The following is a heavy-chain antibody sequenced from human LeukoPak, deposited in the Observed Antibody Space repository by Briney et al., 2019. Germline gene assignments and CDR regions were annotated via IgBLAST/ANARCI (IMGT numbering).Heavy chain of an antibody. J-gene: IGHJ3*02. CDR2: ISAYNGNT. CDR1: GYTFTSYG. Sequence: ASVKFSCKASGYTFTSYGISWVRQAPGQGLEWMGWISAYNGNTNYAQKLQGRVTMTTDTSTSTAYMALRSLRSADTAVYYCARTHDNDAFDIWGQGTMVTVSS. CDR3: ARTHDNDAFDI. V-gene: IGHV1-18*01.